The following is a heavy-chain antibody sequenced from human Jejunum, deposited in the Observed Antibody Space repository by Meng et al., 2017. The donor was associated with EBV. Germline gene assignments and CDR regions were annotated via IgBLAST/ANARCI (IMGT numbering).Heavy chain of an antibody. V-gene: IGHV6-1*01. Sequence: VPLQQSGPVVTHPSQPLSPTVVSSGDSVFSNIAAWNWIRQSPSRCLEWLGRTFYRSMWYNHYAPSVESRITINADTSKNQFSLHLNSVTPEDTAVYYCTRESTTGCVDYWGQGTLVTVSS. J-gene: IGHJ4*02. CDR2: TFYRSMWYN. CDR3: TRESTTGCVDY. D-gene: IGHD1-1*01. CDR1: GDSVFSNIAA.